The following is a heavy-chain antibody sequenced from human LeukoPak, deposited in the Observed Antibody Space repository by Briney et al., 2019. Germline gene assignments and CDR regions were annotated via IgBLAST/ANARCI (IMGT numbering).Heavy chain of an antibody. CDR1: GFTFSSYS. J-gene: IGHJ4*02. D-gene: IGHD6-19*01. CDR3: ARDRQHSSGGYY. V-gene: IGHV3-21*01. Sequence: GGSLRLSCAASGFTFSSYSMNWVRQAPGKGLEWVSSISSSSSYIYYADSVKGRFTISRDNAKNSLYLQMNSLRAEDTAVYYCARDRQHSSGGYYWGQGTLVTVSS. CDR2: ISSSSSYI.